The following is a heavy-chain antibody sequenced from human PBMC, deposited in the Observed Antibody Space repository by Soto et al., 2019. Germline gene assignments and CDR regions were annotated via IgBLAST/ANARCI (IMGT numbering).Heavy chain of an antibody. CDR3: ARGRYGAY. Sequence: QVPLVQSGAEVKKPGASVKVSCKGSGYDFTTYGITWVRQAPGQGREWMAWISAHNGNTDYAQKLQGRVTVTRDTSTSTAYMELRSLRSDDTAVYYCARGRYGAYWGEGALVTVSS. V-gene: IGHV1-18*01. J-gene: IGHJ4*02. CDR1: GYDFTTYG. CDR2: ISAHNGNT. D-gene: IGHD3-10*01.